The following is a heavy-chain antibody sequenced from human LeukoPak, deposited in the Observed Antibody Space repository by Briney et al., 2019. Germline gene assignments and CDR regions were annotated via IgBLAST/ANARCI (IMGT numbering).Heavy chain of an antibody. CDR3: AREVHGDYYFDY. J-gene: IGHJ4*02. V-gene: IGHV3-21*01. CDR1: GFAFNTYS. D-gene: IGHD4-17*01. Sequence: GGSLRHSCTASGFAFNTYSMDWVRQAPGKGLEWVSSIIGSSTYIYYADSVKGRFTVSRDNAKNSLYLQMDSLSAEDTAVYYCAREVHGDYYFDYWGQGTLVTVSS. CDR2: IIGSSTYI.